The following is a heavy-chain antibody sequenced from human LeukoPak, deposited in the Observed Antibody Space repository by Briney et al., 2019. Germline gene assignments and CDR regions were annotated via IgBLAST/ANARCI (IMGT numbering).Heavy chain of an antibody. Sequence: GASVKVSCKASGYTFTSYGISWVRQAPGQGLEWMGWISAYNGNTNYAQKLQGRVTMTTDTPTSTAYMELRSLRSDDTAVYYCARSAADTERDYYYYYGMDVWGQGTTVTVSS. CDR1: GYTFTSYG. J-gene: IGHJ6*02. CDR3: ARSAADTERDYYYYYGMDV. CDR2: ISAYNGNT. D-gene: IGHD6-13*01. V-gene: IGHV1-18*01.